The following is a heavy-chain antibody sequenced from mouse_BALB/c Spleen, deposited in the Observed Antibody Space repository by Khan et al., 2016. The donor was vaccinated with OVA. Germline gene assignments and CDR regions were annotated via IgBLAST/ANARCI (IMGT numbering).Heavy chain of an antibody. CDR3: ARSGYGSFAY. V-gene: IGHV1S81*02. CDR1: GYTFTSYY. Sequence: VQLQESGAELVKPGASVRLSCKASGYTFTSYYLYWVKQRPGQGLEWIGDINPNNGGTNFNEKFKSKATLTVDKSSSTAYIQLNSLTSEDSAVYYGARSGYGSFAYWDQGTLVTVSA. J-gene: IGHJ3*01. CDR2: INPNNGGT. D-gene: IGHD2-2*01.